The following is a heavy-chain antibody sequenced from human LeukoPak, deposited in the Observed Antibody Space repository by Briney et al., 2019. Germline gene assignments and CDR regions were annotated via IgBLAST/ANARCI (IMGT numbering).Heavy chain of an antibody. V-gene: IGHV1-18*04. CDR2: INPNNGNT. J-gene: IGHJ6*02. CDR3: ARCKEDIVVVPALMDV. Sequence: ASVKVSCKASGYTFTGYYMHWVRQAPGQGLEWMGWINPNNGNTNYAQKLQGRVTMTTDTSTSTAYMELRSLRSDDTAVYYCARCKEDIVVVPALMDVWGQGTTVTVSS. D-gene: IGHD2-2*01. CDR1: GYTFTGYY.